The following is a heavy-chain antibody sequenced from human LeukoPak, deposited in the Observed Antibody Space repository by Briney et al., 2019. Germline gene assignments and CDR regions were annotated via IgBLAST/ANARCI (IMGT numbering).Heavy chain of an antibody. CDR2: IYPGDSDT. J-gene: IGHJ4*02. CDR3: ARTVGDCSSTSCHFDY. CDR1: GYSFTSYW. Sequence: GESLKISCKGSGYSFTSYWIGWVRQMPGKGMEWMGIIYPGDSDTRYSPSFQGQITISADKSISTAYLQWSSLKASDTAMYYCARTVGDCSSTSCHFDYWGQGTLVTVSS. V-gene: IGHV5-51*01. D-gene: IGHD2-2*01.